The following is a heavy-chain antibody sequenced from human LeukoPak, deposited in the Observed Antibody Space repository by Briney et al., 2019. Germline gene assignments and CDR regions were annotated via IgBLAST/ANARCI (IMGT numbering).Heavy chain of an antibody. CDR3: AKDSTAIDY. Sequence: GGSLRLSCAASGFTFSSYVMSWVRQAPGEGLDWVSAISGSGATPYYADSVKGRFTISRDNSKNTLYLQMNSLRDEDTAIYYCAKDSTAIDYWGQGTLVTVSS. V-gene: IGHV3-23*01. CDR2: ISGSGATP. D-gene: IGHD5-18*01. CDR1: GFTFSSYV. J-gene: IGHJ4*02.